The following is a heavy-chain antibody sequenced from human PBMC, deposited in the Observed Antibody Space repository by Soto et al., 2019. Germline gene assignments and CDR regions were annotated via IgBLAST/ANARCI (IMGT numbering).Heavy chain of an antibody. J-gene: IGHJ4*02. V-gene: IGHV1-18*01. D-gene: IGHD2-15*01. Sequence: GASVKVSCKASGYTFTSYGISWVRQAPGQGLEWMGWISAYNGNTNYAQKLQGRVTITTDTSASTAYMELSSLRSEDTAVYYCARALGYCSGGSCYRLNYWGQGTLVTVSS. CDR3: ARALGYCSGGSCYRLNY. CDR2: ISAYNGNT. CDR1: GYTFTSYG.